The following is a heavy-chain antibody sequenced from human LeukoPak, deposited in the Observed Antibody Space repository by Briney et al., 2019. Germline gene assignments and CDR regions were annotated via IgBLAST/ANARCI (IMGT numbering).Heavy chain of an antibody. J-gene: IGHJ4*02. CDR2: IWYDGSNK. CDR3: ARGGRYCSSSSCHLGDY. CDR1: GFTFSSYG. D-gene: IGHD2-2*01. V-gene: IGHV3-33*01. Sequence: PGGSLRLSCAASGFTFSSYGMHWVRQAPGKGLEWVAVIWYDGSNKYYADSVKGRFTISRDNSKNTLYLQMNSLRAEDTAVYYCARGGRYCSSSSCHLGDYWGQGTLVTVSS.